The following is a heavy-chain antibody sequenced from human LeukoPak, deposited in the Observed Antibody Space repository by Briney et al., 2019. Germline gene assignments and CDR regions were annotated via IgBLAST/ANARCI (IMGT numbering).Heavy chain of an antibody. Sequence: GASVKVSCKASGYTFTSYYMHWVRQAPGQGLEWMGIINPSGGSTSYAQKFQGRVTMTTDTSTSTAYMELRSLRSDDTAVYYCARTYCSSTSCYAESFQHWGQGTLVTVSS. CDR1: GYTFTSYY. CDR3: ARTYCSSTSCYAESFQH. V-gene: IGHV1-46*01. J-gene: IGHJ1*01. CDR2: INPSGGST. D-gene: IGHD2-2*01.